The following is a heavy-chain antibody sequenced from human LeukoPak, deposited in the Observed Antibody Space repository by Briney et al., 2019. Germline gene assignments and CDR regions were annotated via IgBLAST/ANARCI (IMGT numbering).Heavy chain of an antibody. V-gene: IGHV3-72*01. CDR2: TRNKANSYTT. Sequence: SGGSLRLSCAASGFTFSGHYMDWVRQAPGKGLEWVGRTRNKANSYTTEYAASVKGRFTISRDDSKNTLYLQMNSLKTEDTAVYYCTTDPSHYVWGSYRLESWGQGTLVTVSS. CDR1: GFTFSGHY. D-gene: IGHD3-16*02. J-gene: IGHJ5*02. CDR3: TTDPSHYVWGSYRLES.